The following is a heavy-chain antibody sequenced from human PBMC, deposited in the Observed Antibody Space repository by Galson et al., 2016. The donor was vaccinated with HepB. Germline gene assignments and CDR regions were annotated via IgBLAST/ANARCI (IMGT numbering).Heavy chain of an antibody. V-gene: IGHV3-7*01. Sequence: SLRLSCAASGFTFSTYWMCWVRQAPGKGLEWVAGIKQDGSEKYYVDSVKGRFTTSRDNAKDSLSLQMNSLRAEDTAVYYCARASGDADYWGQGTLVTVSS. D-gene: IGHD1-26*01. CDR3: ARASGDADY. CDR2: IKQDGSEK. CDR1: GFTFSTYW. J-gene: IGHJ4*02.